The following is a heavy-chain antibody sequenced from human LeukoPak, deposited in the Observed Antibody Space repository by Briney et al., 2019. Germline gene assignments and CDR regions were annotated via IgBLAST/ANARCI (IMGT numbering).Heavy chain of an antibody. J-gene: IGHJ4*02. Sequence: GGSLRLSCAASGFTFSGFSMSWVRQSPTKGLEWVANIKQDGSERYYVDSVKGRFTISRGNAKNSLYLQMNSLRAEDTAVYYCARAPNYCSGGSCFDYWGQGTLVTVSS. D-gene: IGHD2-15*01. CDR1: GFTFSGFS. CDR2: IKQDGSER. CDR3: ARAPNYCSGGSCFDY. V-gene: IGHV3-7*01.